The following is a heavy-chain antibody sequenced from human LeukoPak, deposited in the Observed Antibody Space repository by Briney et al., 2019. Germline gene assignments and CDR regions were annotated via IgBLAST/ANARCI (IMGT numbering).Heavy chain of an antibody. D-gene: IGHD2-2*01. Sequence: GGSLRLSCAASGFTFTNAWMSWVRQAPGKGLEWIGRIKSKTDGGTTDYTAPVKGRFTVSRDDSKNTLYLQMNSLETEDTALYYCISPRTSSYWGQGTLVTVSS. CDR3: ISPRTSSY. V-gene: IGHV3-15*01. CDR1: GFTFTNAW. CDR2: IKSKTDGGTT. J-gene: IGHJ4*02.